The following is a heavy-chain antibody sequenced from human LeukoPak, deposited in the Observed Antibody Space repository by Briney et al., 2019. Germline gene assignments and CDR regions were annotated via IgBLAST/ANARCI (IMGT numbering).Heavy chain of an antibody. Sequence: GGSLRLSCAASGFTFSSYSMNWVRQAPGKGLEWVSSVSTSSSYIYYADSVKGRFTISRYNAKNSLCLQMNSLRVEDTAVYYCARDYRFLEDYWGQGTLVTVSS. D-gene: IGHD3-3*01. J-gene: IGHJ4*02. CDR1: GFTFSSYS. V-gene: IGHV3-21*01. CDR3: ARDYRFLEDY. CDR2: VSTSSSYI.